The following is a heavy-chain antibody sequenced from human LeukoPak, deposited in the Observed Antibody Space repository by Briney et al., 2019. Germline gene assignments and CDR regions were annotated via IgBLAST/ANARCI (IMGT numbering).Heavy chain of an antibody. CDR2: IYYSGST. J-gene: IGHJ5*02. D-gene: IGHD2-15*01. CDR3: ARSTYCSGGSCSHNWFDP. CDR1: GGSISSSSYY. V-gene: IGHV4-39*07. Sequence: NTSETLSLTCTVSGGSISSSSYYWGWIRQPPGKGLEWIGSIYYSGSTYYNPSLKSRVTISVDTSKNQFSLKLSSVTAADTAVYYCARSTYCSGGSCSHNWFDPWGQGTLVTVSS.